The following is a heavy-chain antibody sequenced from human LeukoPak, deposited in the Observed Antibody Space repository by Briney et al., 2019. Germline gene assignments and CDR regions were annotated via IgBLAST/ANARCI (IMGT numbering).Heavy chain of an antibody. CDR3: AKDMLPYGDFSPLFDY. CDR1: GFTFDDYA. V-gene: IGHV3-9*03. CDR2: ISWNSGSI. D-gene: IGHD4-17*01. J-gene: IGHJ4*02. Sequence: PGGSLRLSCAASGFTFDDYAMHWVRPAPGKGLGWVSGISWNSGSICYADSVKGRFTISRDNAKNPLYLQMNSLRAEDMALYYCAKDMLPYGDFSPLFDYWGQGTLVTVSS.